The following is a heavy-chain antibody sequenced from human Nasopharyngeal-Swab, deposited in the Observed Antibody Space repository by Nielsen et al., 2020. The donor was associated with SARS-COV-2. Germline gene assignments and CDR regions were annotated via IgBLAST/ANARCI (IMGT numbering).Heavy chain of an antibody. J-gene: IGHJ4*02. CDR2: INSDGSST. Sequence: GEPLKISCAASGFTFSSYWMHWVRQAPGKELVWVSRINSDGSSTSYADSVKGRFTISRDNAKNTLYLQMNSLRAEDTAVYYCARALYSSGWYLDYWGQGTLVTVSS. CDR1: GFTFSSYW. D-gene: IGHD6-19*01. V-gene: IGHV3-74*01. CDR3: ARALYSSGWYLDY.